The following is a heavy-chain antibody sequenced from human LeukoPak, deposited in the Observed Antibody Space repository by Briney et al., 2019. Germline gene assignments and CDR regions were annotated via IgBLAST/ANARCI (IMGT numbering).Heavy chain of an antibody. CDR3: ARDPGYCSGGSCYTPYYFDY. Sequence: GGSLRLSCAASGFTFSSYEMNWVRQAPGKGLEWVSYISSSGSTIYYADSVKGRFTISRDNAKNSLYLQMNSLRAEDTAVYYCARDPGYCSGGSCYTPYYFDYWGQGTLVTVSS. CDR1: GFTFSSYE. J-gene: IGHJ4*02. D-gene: IGHD2-15*01. CDR2: ISSSGSTI. V-gene: IGHV3-48*03.